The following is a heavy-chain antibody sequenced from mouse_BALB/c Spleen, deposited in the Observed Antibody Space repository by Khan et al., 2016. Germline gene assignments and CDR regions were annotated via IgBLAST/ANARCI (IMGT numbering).Heavy chain of an antibody. Sequence: QVQLQQSGAELAKPGASVKMSCKASGYTFTSYWMHWVKQRPGQGLEWIGYLNPSTGYTEYNQKFKDKATLTADKSSSPAYMQLSSLTSEDSAVYCCARREVRRAMDYWGQGTAVTVAS. J-gene: IGHJ4*01. CDR1: GYTFTSYW. V-gene: IGHV1-7*01. CDR2: LNPSTGYT. D-gene: IGHD2-14*01. CDR3: ARREVRRAMDY.